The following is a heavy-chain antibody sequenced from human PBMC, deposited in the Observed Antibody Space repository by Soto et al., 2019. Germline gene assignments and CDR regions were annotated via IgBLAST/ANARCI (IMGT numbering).Heavy chain of an antibody. CDR2: IIPILGTA. J-gene: IGHJ5*02. V-gene: IGHV1-69*01. D-gene: IGHD6-13*01. Sequence: QVQLVQSGAEVKKPGSSVKVSCKASGGTFSSYAISWVRQALGQGLEWMGGIIPILGTANYAQKFQGRVTIGADESTSTAYMELSSLRSEDTAVYYCARGRGSRSADWFDPWGQGTLVTVSS. CDR3: ARGRGSRSADWFDP. CDR1: GGTFSSYA.